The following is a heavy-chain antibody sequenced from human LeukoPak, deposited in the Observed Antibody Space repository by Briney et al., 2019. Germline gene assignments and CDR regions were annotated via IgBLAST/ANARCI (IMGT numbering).Heavy chain of an antibody. D-gene: IGHD3-10*01. CDR1: GFTFDDYA. CDR2: ISWKSDSI. Sequence: GGSLRLSCAASGFTFDDYAMHWVRQAPGKGLEWVSGISWKSDSIGYADSVKGRFTISRDNAKKSLYLLMNSLRAEDTALYYCAKDGSLWFGESYYYYYMDVWGKGTTVTISS. V-gene: IGHV3-9*01. CDR3: AKDGSLWFGESYYYYYMDV. J-gene: IGHJ6*03.